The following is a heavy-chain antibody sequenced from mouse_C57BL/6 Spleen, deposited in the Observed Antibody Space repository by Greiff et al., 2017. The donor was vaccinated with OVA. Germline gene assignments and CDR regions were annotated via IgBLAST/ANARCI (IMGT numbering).Heavy chain of an antibody. V-gene: IGHV1-15*01. J-gene: IGHJ2*01. CDR3: TRGRGYFDY. CDR2: IDPETGGT. Sequence: QVQLQQSGAELVRPGASVTLSCKASGYTFTDYEMHWVKQTPVHGLEWIGAIDPETGGTAYNQKFKGRAILTADKSSRTAYMELRSLTSEDSAVYYCTRGRGYFDYWGQGTTLTVSS. CDR1: GYTFTDYE.